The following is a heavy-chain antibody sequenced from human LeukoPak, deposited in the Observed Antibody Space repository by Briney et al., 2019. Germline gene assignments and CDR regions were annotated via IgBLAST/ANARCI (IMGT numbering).Heavy chain of an antibody. CDR2: ISAYKDST. J-gene: IGHJ3*02. CDR1: GYTFTSYG. V-gene: IGHV1-18*01. CDR3: ARRRREGSGWYDAFDI. Sequence: ASVKVSCKASGYTFTSYGISWVRQAPGQGLEWMGWISAYKDSTNYAQKFQGRVTMTTETSTSTAYMELRSLRSEDTAVYYCARRRREGSGWYDAFDIWGQGTMVTVSS. D-gene: IGHD6-19*01.